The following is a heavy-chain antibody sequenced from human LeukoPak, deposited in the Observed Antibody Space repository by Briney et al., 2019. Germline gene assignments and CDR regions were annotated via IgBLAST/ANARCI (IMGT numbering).Heavy chain of an antibody. CDR3: ARGLIWHFLLDSRRDSFGV. J-gene: IGHJ3*01. Sequence: GSLRLSCAASGFTVSSNYMSWVRQSPGKGVEWVGEISHSGSTTYNPSLKSRLTMSVDTSKNQFSLKLRSVTVADTAVYYCARGLIWHFLLDSRRDSFGVWGQGTAITVSS. V-gene: IGHV4-34*01. D-gene: IGHD3/OR15-3a*01. CDR2: ISHSGST. CDR1: GFTVSSNY.